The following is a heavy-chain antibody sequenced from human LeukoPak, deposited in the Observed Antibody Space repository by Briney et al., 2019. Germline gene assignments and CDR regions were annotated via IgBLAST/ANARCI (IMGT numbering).Heavy chain of an antibody. CDR1: GFTFCDYY. J-gene: IGHJ4*02. V-gene: IGHV3-11*01. D-gene: IGHD4-17*01. Sequence: GGSLRLSCAASGFTFCDYYMRWLRRAPGKGRKGGSYISSSGSTIYYADSVQGRFTISRDNAKTSLYLQMNSLRAEDTAVYYCAHSRVYYGSAVDYWGQGTLVTVSS. CDR2: ISSSGSTI. CDR3: AHSRVYYGSAVDY.